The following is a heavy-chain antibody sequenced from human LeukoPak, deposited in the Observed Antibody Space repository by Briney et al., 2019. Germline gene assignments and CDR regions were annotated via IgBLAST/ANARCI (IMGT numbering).Heavy chain of an antibody. V-gene: IGHV3-23*01. J-gene: IGHJ4*02. CDR1: GFTFSSYA. CDR3: AKDKSGGSYFDY. D-gene: IGHD3-10*01. CDR2: ISGSGGST. Sequence: GGSLRLSCAASGFTFSSYAMGWVRQAPGKGLEWVSAISGSGGSTYYADSVKGRFTISRDNSKNTLYLQMNSLRAEDTAVYYCAKDKSGGSYFDYWGQGTLVTVSS.